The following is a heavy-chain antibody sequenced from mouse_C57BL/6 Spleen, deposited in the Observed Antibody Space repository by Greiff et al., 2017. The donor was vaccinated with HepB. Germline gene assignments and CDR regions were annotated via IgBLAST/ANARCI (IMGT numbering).Heavy chain of an antibody. J-gene: IGHJ4*01. D-gene: IGHD2-5*01. CDR1: GFTFSSYA. CDR2: ISDGGSYT. CDR3: ARDKGSNWAMDY. Sequence: EVQLQESGGGLVKPGGSLKLSCAASGFTFSSYAMSWVRQTPEKRLEWVATISDGGSYTYYPDNVKGRFTISRDNAKNNLYLQMSHLKSEDTAMHYCARDKGSNWAMDYWGQGTSVTVSS. V-gene: IGHV5-4*01.